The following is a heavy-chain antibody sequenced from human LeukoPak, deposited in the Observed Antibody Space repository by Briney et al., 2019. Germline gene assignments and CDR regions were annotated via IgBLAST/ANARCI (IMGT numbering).Heavy chain of an antibody. J-gene: IGHJ6*03. CDR2: IYYSGST. CDR1: GGSISSYY. Sequence: PSETLSLTYTVSGGSISSYYWSWIRQPPGKGLEWIGYIYYSGSTNYNPSLKSRVTISVDTSKNQFSLKLSSVTAADTAVYYCASRGYSYGTYYMDVWGKGTTVTVSS. V-gene: IGHV4-59*01. D-gene: IGHD5-18*01. CDR3: ASRGYSYGTYYMDV.